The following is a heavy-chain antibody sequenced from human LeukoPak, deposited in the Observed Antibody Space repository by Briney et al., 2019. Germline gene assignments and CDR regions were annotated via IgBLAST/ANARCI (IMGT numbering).Heavy chain of an antibody. CDR3: ARGRPTTVTYFDY. CDR1: GFTFSSYA. Sequence: GGSLRLSCAASGFTFSSYAMPWVRQAPGKGLEYVSAISSNGGSTYYANSVKGRFTISRDNSKNTLYLQMGSLRAEDMAVYYCARGRPTTVTYFDYWGQGTLVTVSS. V-gene: IGHV3-64*01. D-gene: IGHD4-4*01. J-gene: IGHJ4*02. CDR2: ISSNGGST.